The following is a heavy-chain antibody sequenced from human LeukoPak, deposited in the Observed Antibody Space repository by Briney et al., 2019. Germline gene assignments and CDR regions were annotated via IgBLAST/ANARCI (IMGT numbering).Heavy chain of an antibody. J-gene: IGHJ6*02. CDR3: ARPGTVAGYYYYGMDV. D-gene: IGHD6-19*01. CDR1: GYSFTNFW. Sequence: GESLRISCQGSGYSFTNFWINWVRQMPGKGLEWMGIIYPGDSDTRYSPSFQGQVTISADKSISTAYLQWSSLKASDTAMYYCARPGTVAGYYYYGMDVWGQGTTVTVSS. CDR2: IYPGDSDT. V-gene: IGHV5-51*01.